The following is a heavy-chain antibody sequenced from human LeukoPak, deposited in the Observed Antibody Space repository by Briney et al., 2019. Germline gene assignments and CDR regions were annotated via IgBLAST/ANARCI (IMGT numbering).Heavy chain of an antibody. CDR3: ARATTPAGDGDWFDP. J-gene: IGHJ5*02. CDR2: IYPGDSDT. Sequence: GESLKISCKTSGYSFTYYYIAWVRQMPGKGLEWMGIIYPGDSDTRYSPSFQGQVTISADNSMETAYLQFNSLQASDTAIYYCARATTPAGDGDWFDPWGQGTLVTVSS. V-gene: IGHV5-51*01. D-gene: IGHD4-17*01. CDR1: GYSFTYYY.